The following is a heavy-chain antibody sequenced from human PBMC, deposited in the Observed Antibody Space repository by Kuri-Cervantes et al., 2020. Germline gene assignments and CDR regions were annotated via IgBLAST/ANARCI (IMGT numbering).Heavy chain of an antibody. J-gene: IGHJ4*02. D-gene: IGHD3-10*01. Sequence: SETLSLTCAVYGGSFSGYYWSWIRQPPGKGLEWIGEINHSGSTNYNPSLKSRVTISVDTSKNQFSLKLSSVTAADTAVYYCARDRQWFGEYDYWGQGTLVTVS. CDR1: GGSFSGYY. CDR2: INHSGST. CDR3: ARDRQWFGEYDY. V-gene: IGHV4-34*01.